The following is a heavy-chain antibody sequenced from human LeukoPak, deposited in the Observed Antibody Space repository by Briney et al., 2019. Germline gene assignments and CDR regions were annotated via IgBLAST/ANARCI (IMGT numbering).Heavy chain of an antibody. J-gene: IGHJ4*02. Sequence: SETLSLTCTVSGYSISSGYYWGWIRQPPGKGLEWIGSIYHSGSTYYNPSLKSRVTISVDTSKNQFSLKLSSVTAADTAVYYCARDGLWSSHFDYWGQGTLVTVSS. CDR1: GYSISSGYY. V-gene: IGHV4-38-2*02. CDR2: IYHSGST. D-gene: IGHD5-18*01. CDR3: ARDGLWSSHFDY.